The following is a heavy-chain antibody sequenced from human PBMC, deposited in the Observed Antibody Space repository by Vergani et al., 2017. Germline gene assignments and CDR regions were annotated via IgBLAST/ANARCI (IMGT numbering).Heavy chain of an antibody. Sequence: QVQLVQSGAEVKKPGASVKVSCKASGYTFTGYYMHWVRQAPGQGLEWMGWINPNSGGTNYAQKFQGRVTMTRDTSISTAYMELSRLRSDDTAVYYCARAAAVPRYYYDSSGTSHFDYWGQGTLVTVSS. D-gene: IGHD3-22*01. CDR3: ARAAAVPRYYYDSSGTSHFDY. J-gene: IGHJ4*02. V-gene: IGHV1-2*02. CDR1: GYTFTGYY. CDR2: INPNSGGT.